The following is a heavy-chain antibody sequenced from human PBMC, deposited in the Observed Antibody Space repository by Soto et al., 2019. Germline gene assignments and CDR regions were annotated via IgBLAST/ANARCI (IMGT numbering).Heavy chain of an antibody. J-gene: IGHJ6*02. CDR3: ARDSSSWGDYYYGMDV. CDR2: IYYSGST. V-gene: IGHV4-30-4*01. Sequence: TSETLCVTCTVAGGSISGGDYYWSWIRQPPGKGLEWIGYIYYSGSTYYNPSLKSRVTISVDTSKNQFSLKLSSVTAADTAVYYCARDSSSWGDYYYGMDVWGQGTTVTVSS. D-gene: IGHD6-13*01. CDR1: GGSISGGDYY.